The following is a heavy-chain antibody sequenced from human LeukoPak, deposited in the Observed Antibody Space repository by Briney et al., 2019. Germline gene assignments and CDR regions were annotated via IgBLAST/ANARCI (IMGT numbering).Heavy chain of an antibody. CDR2: INPNSGGT. J-gene: IGHJ5*02. D-gene: IGHD2-8*01. V-gene: IGHV1-2*02. CDR3: ARGNMSGTRVSWFDP. Sequence: ASVKVSCKASGYTFTGYYMHWVRQAPGQGLEWMGWINPNSGGTNYAQKFQGRVTMTRDTSISTVYMELSRLRSDDTAVYYCARGNMSGTRVSWFDPWGQGTLVTVSS. CDR1: GYTFTGYY.